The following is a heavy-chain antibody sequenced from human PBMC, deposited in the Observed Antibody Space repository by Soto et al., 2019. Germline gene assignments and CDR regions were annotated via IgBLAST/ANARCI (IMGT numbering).Heavy chain of an antibody. V-gene: IGHV3-49*04. CDR3: TRVVGGKMAASRLYYSYGMDV. Sequence: QAGGSLRLSCTASGFTFGDYAMSWVRQAPGKGLEWVGFIRSKAYGGTTEYAASVIGRFTISRDDSKSIAYLQMNSLKTEDTAVYYCTRVVGGKMAASRLYYSYGMDVWGQGTMVTVSS. CDR1: GFTFGDYA. D-gene: IGHD6-6*01. J-gene: IGHJ6*02. CDR2: IRSKAYGGTT.